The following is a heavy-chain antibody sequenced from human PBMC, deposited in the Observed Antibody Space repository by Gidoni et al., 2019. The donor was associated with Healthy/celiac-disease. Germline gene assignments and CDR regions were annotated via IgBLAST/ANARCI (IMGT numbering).Heavy chain of an antibody. CDR3: AVAGYYYYGMDV. D-gene: IGHD2-15*01. Sequence: EVQLVASGGGMVNPGGSLRRSCAAYGFTFSNAWMSWVRQAPGKGLEWVGRIKSKTDGGTTDYAAPVKGRFTISRDDSKNTLYLQMNNLKTEDTAVYYCAVAGYYYYGMDVWGQGTTVTVSS. CDR1: GFTFSNAW. J-gene: IGHJ6*02. CDR2: IKSKTDGGTT. V-gene: IGHV3-15*01.